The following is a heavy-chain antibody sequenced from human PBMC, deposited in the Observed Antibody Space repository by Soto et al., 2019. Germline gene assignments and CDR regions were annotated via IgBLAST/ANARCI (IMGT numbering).Heavy chain of an antibody. Sequence: ASVKVSCKASGYTFTSYYMHWVRQAPGQGLEWMGIINPSGGSTSYAQKFQGRVTMTRDTSTSTVYMELSSLRSEDTAVYYCAREVATGGIAVDHFDYWGQGTLVTVSS. D-gene: IGHD6-19*01. J-gene: IGHJ4*02. CDR1: GYTFTSYY. V-gene: IGHV1-46*01. CDR3: AREVATGGIAVDHFDY. CDR2: INPSGGST.